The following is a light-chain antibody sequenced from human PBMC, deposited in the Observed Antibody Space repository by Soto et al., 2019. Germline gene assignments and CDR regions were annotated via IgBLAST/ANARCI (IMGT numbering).Light chain of an antibody. CDR3: MQSTQLPPT. Sequence: VLTQSPATLSLSPGEKAILSCRASQDINTYLGWYLQKPGQSPQLLIYEVSTRVSGVPDRFSGSGSGTDFTLEISRVETDDVGIYYCMQSTQLPPTFGQGTRLEI. V-gene: IGKV2D-29*02. J-gene: IGKJ5*01. CDR2: EVS. CDR1: QDINTY.